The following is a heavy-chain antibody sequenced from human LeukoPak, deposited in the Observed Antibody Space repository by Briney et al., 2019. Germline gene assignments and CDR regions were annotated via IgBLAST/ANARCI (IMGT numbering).Heavy chain of an antibody. CDR2: TYYRSKWYN. V-gene: IGHV6-1*01. Sequence: SQTLSLTCAISGDSVSSNSAAWNWIRQSPSRGLEWLGRTYYRSKWYNDYAVSVKSRITSNPDTSKNQFSLQLNSVTPEDTAVYYCARDRARGYSGYVSFYYYGMDVWGKGTTVTVSS. CDR3: ARDRARGYSGYVSFYYYGMDV. J-gene: IGHJ6*04. D-gene: IGHD5-12*01. CDR1: GDSVSSNSAA.